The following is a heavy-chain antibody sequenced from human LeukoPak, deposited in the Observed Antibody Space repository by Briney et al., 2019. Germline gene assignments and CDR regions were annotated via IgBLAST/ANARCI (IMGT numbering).Heavy chain of an antibody. CDR1: GYTFTSYG. D-gene: IGHD6-19*01. Sequence: ASAKVSCKASGYTFTSYGISWVRQAPGQGLEWMGWISAYNGNTNYAQKLQGRVTMTTDTSTSTAYMELRSLRSDDTAVYYCARETDSSGSAIHYYYYYGMDVWGQGTTVTVSS. V-gene: IGHV1-18*01. J-gene: IGHJ6*02. CDR3: ARETDSSGSAIHYYYYYGMDV. CDR2: ISAYNGNT.